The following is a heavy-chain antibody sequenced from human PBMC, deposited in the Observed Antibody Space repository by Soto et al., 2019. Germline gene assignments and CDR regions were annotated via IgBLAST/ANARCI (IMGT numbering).Heavy chain of an antibody. J-gene: IGHJ5*02. Sequence: QVQLQESGPGLVKPSQTLSLTCTVSGGSISSYYWTWIRQPPGKGLELMGYIYYSGSSNYNPSLRSRVTRAVVTVNNRFSLKLRSVTAADTAVYDWARAKQLVRQAGLFGWFDPWGQGTLVAVAS. CDR2: IYYSGSS. CDR1: GGSISSYY. D-gene: IGHD6-6*01. V-gene: IGHV4-59*01. CDR3: ARAKQLVRQAGLFGWFDP.